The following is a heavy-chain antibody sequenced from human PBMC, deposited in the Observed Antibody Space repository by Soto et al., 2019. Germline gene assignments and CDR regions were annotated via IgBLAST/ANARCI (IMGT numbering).Heavy chain of an antibody. V-gene: IGHV3-33*01. J-gene: IGHJ6*02. D-gene: IGHD3-3*01. CDR1: GFTFSSYG. Sequence: GGSLRLSCAASGFTFSSYGMHWVRQAPGKGLEWVAVIWYDGSNKYYADSVKGRFTISRDNSKNTLYLQMNSLRAEDTAVYYCARGGGAYDFWSGYSPYYYYYGMDVWGQGTTVTVS. CDR3: ARGGGAYDFWSGYSPYYYYYGMDV. CDR2: IWYDGSNK.